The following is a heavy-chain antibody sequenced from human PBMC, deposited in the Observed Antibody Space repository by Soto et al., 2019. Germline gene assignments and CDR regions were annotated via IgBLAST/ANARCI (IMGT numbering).Heavy chain of an antibody. CDR3: AKDTYHSSSSGYYVFDS. J-gene: IGHJ4*02. CDR2: ISHDGSNT. D-gene: IGHD3-22*01. V-gene: IGHV3-30*18. CDR1: GFTFSAYG. Sequence: GGSLRLSCAASGFTFSAYGIHWVRQAPGKGPEWVAVISHDGSNTNYADSVKGRFTFSRDNSKDTVYLQMNSLRAEETAVYYCAKDTYHSSSSGYYVFDSWGQGTLVTVSS.